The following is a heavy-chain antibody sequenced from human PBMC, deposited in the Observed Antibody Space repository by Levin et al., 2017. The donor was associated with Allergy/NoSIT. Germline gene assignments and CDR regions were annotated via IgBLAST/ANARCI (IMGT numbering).Heavy chain of an antibody. J-gene: IGHJ4*02. CDR3: ARDLSDATVRGNPFDY. CDR2: ISSSSSTI. Sequence: GESLKISCAASGFTFSSYSMNWVRQAPGKGLEWVSYISSSSSTIYYADSVKGRFTISRDNAKNSLYLQMNSLRAEDTAVYYCARDLSDATVRGNPFDYWGQGTLVTVSS. D-gene: IGHD4-17*01. CDR1: GFTFSSYS. V-gene: IGHV3-48*01.